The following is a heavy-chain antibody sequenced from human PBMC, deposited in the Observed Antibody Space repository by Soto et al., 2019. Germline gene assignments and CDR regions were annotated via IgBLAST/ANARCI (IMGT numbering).Heavy chain of an antibody. CDR2: ISGSGGST. V-gene: IGHV3-23*01. J-gene: IGHJ6*02. D-gene: IGHD5-18*01. CDR1: GFTFSSYA. CDR3: AKQEYEDTETGYYYYYGMDV. Sequence: EVQLLESGGGLVQPGGSLRLSCAASGFTFSSYAMSWVRQAPGKGLEWVSAISGSGGSTYYADSVKGRFTISRDNSKNTLYLQMNSLRAEDTAVYYCAKQEYEDTETGYYYYYGMDVWGQGTTVTVSS.